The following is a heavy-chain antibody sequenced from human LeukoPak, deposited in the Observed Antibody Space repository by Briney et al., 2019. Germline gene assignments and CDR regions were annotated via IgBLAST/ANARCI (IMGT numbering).Heavy chain of an antibody. D-gene: IGHD3-22*01. CDR1: GGSFSGYY. CDR3: ARGARYYYDSSGYYPYYYYYYMDV. V-gene: IGHV4-34*01. J-gene: IGHJ6*03. CDR2: INHSGST. Sequence: SETLSLTCAVYGGSFSGYYWSWIRQPPGKGLEWIGEINHSGSTNYNPSLKSRVTISVDTSKNQFSLKLSSVTAADTAVYYCARGARYYYDSSGYYPYYYYYYMDVWGKGTTVTVSS.